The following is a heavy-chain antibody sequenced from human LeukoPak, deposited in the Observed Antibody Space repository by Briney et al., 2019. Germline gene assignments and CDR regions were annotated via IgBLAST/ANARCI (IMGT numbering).Heavy chain of an antibody. D-gene: IGHD2-21*02. CDR1: GFTFSNYA. CDR3: AKRLGDQRAFDY. CDR2: ISGTSGTI. V-gene: IGHV3-23*01. J-gene: IGHJ4*02. Sequence: PGGSLRLSCAASGFTFSNYAMSWVRQAPGKRLEWVSGISGTSGTINYADPVKGRFTISRDNSKNTVYLQMNSLRAEDTAVYYCAKRLGDQRAFDYWGQGTLVTASS.